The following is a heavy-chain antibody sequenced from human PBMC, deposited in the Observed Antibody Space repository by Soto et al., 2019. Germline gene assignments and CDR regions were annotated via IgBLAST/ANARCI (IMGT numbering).Heavy chain of an antibody. J-gene: IGHJ6*02. CDR3: ARRRSDYYYYGMDV. CDR1: GGSISSGGYY. V-gene: IGHV4-31*03. CDR2: IYYSGST. Sequence: SETLSLTCTVSGGSISSGGYYWSWIRQHPGKGLEWIGYIYYSGSTYYNPSLKSRVTISVDTSKNQFSLKLSSVTAADTAVYYCARRRSDYYYYGMDVWGQGTTVTVSS.